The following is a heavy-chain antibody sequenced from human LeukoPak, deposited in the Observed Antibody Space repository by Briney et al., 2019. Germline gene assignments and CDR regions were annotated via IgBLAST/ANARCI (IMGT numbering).Heavy chain of an antibody. Sequence: GGCMRLSCSASGFTFSAYAMYWVRQAPGKGLEYVSGISNNGGSSLYADSVKGRFTISRDNSKKTLYLQMSSLRAEDTAVYYCVKISSVTGGDCWGQGTRLTVSS. D-gene: IGHD1-1*01. CDR2: ISNNGGSS. J-gene: IGHJ4*02. CDR1: GFTFSAYA. CDR3: VKISSVTGGDC. V-gene: IGHV3-64D*09.